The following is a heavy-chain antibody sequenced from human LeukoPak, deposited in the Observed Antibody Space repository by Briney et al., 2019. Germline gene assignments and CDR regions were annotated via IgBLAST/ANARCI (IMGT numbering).Heavy chain of an antibody. V-gene: IGHV3-23*01. Sequence: GGSLRLSCAASGFTFSSYAMSWVRQAPGKGLEWVSAISGSGGSTYYADSVKGRFTISRDNSKNTLYLQMNSLRAEDTAVYYCAKTPRRGGWYPEYFQHWGQGTLVTVSS. CDR3: AKTPRRGGWYPEYFQH. CDR1: GFTFSSYA. D-gene: IGHD6-19*01. CDR2: ISGSGGST. J-gene: IGHJ1*01.